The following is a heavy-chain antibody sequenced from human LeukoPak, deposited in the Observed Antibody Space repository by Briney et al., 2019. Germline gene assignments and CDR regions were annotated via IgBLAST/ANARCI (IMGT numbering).Heavy chain of an antibody. CDR3: ARDDKRYSSSPTASDY. V-gene: IGHV1-18*01. Sequence: ASVKVSCKASGYTFTSYGISWVRQAPGKGLEWMGWISAYNGNTNYAQKLQGRVTMTTDTSTSTAYMELRSLRSDDTAVYYCARDDKRYSSSPTASDYWGQGTLVTVSS. D-gene: IGHD6-6*01. J-gene: IGHJ4*02. CDR1: GYTFTSYG. CDR2: ISAYNGNT.